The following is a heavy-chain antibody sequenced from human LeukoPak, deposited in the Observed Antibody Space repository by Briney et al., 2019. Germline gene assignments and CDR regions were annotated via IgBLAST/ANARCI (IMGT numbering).Heavy chain of an antibody. CDR2: ISGSSSTI. CDR3: ARDLHSGAYTFDY. CDR1: GFAFSSFS. V-gene: IGHV3-48*02. J-gene: IGHJ4*02. D-gene: IGHD1-26*01. Sequence: PGGSLRLSCAASGFAFSSFSMNWVRQAPGKGLEWVSYISGSSSTIYYADSVKRRFTISRDSAKNSLYLQMNSLRDEDTAVYYCARDLHSGAYTFDYWGQGTLVTVSS.